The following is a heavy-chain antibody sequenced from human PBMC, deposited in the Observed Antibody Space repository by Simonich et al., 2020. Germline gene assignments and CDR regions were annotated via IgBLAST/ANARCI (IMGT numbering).Heavy chain of an antibody. J-gene: IGHJ3*02. V-gene: IGHV1-2*02. CDR1: GYTFTGYY. Sequence: QVQLVQSGAEVKKPGASVKVSCKASGYTFTGYYMHWVRQAPGQGLEWYGGINPNSVGKNYAQKCQGRGTMTRDTSISTAYMELSRLRSDDTAVYYCARNGLVGILKAFDIWGQGTMVTVSS. CDR2: INPNSVGK. CDR3: ARNGLVGILKAFDI. D-gene: IGHD2-21*01.